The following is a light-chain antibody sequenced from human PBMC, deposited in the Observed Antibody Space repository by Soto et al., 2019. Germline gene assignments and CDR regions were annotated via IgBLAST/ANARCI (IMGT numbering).Light chain of an antibody. CDR3: SSYTGSSTPYV. J-gene: IGLJ1*01. V-gene: IGLV2-14*01. CDR1: SSDVGAYNY. Sequence: QSALTQSASVSGSPGQSITISCTGTSSDVGAYNYVSWYQQHLGKAPKLMIYEVSNRPSGVSNRFSGSKSGNTASLTISGLQGEDEADYYCSSYTGSSTPYVFGTGTKLTVL. CDR2: EVS.